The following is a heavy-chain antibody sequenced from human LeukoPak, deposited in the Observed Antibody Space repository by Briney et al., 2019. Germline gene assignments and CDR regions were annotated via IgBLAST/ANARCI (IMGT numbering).Heavy chain of an antibody. J-gene: IGHJ4*02. CDR1: GFTVITND. V-gene: IGHV3-53*01. Sequence: PGGSLRLSCAASGFTVITNDMTWVRLAPGKGLEWVSVLYSDGNTKYADSVQGRFTTSRDNSKNTLYLEMNSLSPDDTAVYYCARGVEPLAANTLAYWGQGTLVTVSS. D-gene: IGHD1-14*01. CDR3: ARGVEPLAANTLAY. CDR2: LYSDGNT.